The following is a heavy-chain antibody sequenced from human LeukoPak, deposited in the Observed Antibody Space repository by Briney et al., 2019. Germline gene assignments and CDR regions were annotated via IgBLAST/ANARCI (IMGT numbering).Heavy chain of an antibody. CDR1: GFTFSSYE. CDR3: ARVGQLWVFDI. D-gene: IGHD5-18*01. V-gene: IGHV3-48*03. J-gene: IGHJ3*02. CDR2: ISSSGSAI. Sequence: PGGSLRLSCAASGFTFSSYEMNWVRQAPGKGLEWVSYISSSGSAIYYADSVKGRFTISRDNAKNSLYLQMNSLRAEDTAVYYCARVGQLWVFDIWGQGTMVTVSS.